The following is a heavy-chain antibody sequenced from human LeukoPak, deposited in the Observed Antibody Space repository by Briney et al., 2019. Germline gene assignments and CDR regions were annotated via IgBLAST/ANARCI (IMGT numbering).Heavy chain of an antibody. CDR1: GGSISSSSYY. CDR2: IYYSGST. D-gene: IGHD6-19*01. V-gene: IGHV4-39*01. Sequence: PSETLSLTCTVSGGSISSSSYYWGWIRQPPGKGLEWIGSIYYSGSTYYNPSLKSRVTISVDTSKNQFSLKLSSVTAADTAVYYCARQIYSSGRYMDWFDPWGQGTLATVSS. J-gene: IGHJ5*02. CDR3: ARQIYSSGRYMDWFDP.